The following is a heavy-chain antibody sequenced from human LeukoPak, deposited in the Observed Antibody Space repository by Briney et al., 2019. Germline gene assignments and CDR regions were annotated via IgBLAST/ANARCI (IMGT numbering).Heavy chain of an antibody. CDR3: ARLVWRVDQNWFDP. CDR1: GYSISSGYY. CDR2: IYHSGST. J-gene: IGHJ5*02. D-gene: IGHD3-10*01. V-gene: IGHV4-38-2*02. Sequence: PSETLSLTCTVSGYSISSGYYWGWIRPPPGKGLEWIGSIYHSGSTYYNPSLKSRVTISVDTSKNQFSLKLSSVTAADTAVYYCARLVWRVDQNWFDPWGQGTLVTVSS.